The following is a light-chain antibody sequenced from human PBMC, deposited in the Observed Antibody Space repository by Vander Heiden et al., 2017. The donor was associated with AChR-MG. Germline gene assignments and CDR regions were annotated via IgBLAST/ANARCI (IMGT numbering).Light chain of an antibody. CDR2: DAS. V-gene: IGKV3-11*01. Sequence: EIVLTQSPAHLSLSPGERAILSCRASQSVGTFLDWFKQKRGQAPRRIIFDASRRATGVPARFSGSDSGTHFTLTISSLGPEDSAVYYCHQRGYWPRTFGPGTTVEI. CDR1: QSVGTF. CDR3: HQRGYWPRT. J-gene: IGKJ1*01.